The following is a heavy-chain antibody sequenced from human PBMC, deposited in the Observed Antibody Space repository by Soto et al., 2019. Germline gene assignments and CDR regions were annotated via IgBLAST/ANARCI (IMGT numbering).Heavy chain of an antibody. CDR2: FRGSSVAL. V-gene: IGHV3-21*06. CDR3: ARWGDATGYYLDY. CDR1: GFIFRTYS. J-gene: IGHJ4*02. D-gene: IGHD3-9*01. Sequence: PGGSLRLSCAASGFIFRTYSMNWVRQALGKGLEWSASFRGSSVALYYADSVKGRVTISRDNAKTSLHLQMDSLRPEDTAVYYCARWGDATGYYLDYWGQGTLVTVSS.